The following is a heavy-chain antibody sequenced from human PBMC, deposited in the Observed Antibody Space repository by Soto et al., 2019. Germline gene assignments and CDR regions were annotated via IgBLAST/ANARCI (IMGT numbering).Heavy chain of an antibody. CDR2: ISAYNGNT. CDR3: ARDIGSSGYYEGYGMDV. Sequence: QVQLVQSGAEVKKPGASVKVSCKASGYTFTSYGISWVRQAPGQGLEWMGWISAYNGNTNYAQKLQGRVTMTTDTSTSTAYMKLSSLRSDDTAVYYCARDIGSSGYYEGYGMDVWGQGTTVTVSS. D-gene: IGHD3-22*01. J-gene: IGHJ6*02. V-gene: IGHV1-18*01. CDR1: GYTFTSYG.